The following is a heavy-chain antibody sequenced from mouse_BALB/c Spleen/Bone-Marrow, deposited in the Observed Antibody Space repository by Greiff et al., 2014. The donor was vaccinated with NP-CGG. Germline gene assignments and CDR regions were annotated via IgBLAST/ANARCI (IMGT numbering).Heavy chain of an antibody. D-gene: IGHD1-1*02. J-gene: IGHJ4*01. CDR1: GFTFSGFY. Sequence: DVMLVESGGGLVKPGGSLKLSCAASGFTFSGFYMFWFRQTPEKRLEWVATISNGGTYTYYPDSVKGRFTISRDNAKNNLYLQMSSLKSEDTAMYYCARSGERYGAMDYWGQGTSVTVTS. V-gene: IGHV5-4*02. CDR2: ISNGGTYT. CDR3: ARSGERYGAMDY.